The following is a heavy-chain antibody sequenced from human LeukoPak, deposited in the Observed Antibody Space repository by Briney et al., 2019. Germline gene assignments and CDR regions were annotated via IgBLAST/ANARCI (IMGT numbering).Heavy chain of an antibody. CDR1: GYTFTDYY. CDR3: ATLGGTSFDY. CDR2: IVRNSGGT. J-gene: IGHJ4*02. D-gene: IGHD1-1*01. V-gene: IGHV1-2*02. Sequence: ASVKVSCKTSGYTFTDYYIHWVRQAPGQGLEWMGWIVRNSGGTNYAQKLQGRVTMTRDTSISTAYMDLSRLTYDDTAVYYCATLGGTSFDYWGQGTLVTVSS.